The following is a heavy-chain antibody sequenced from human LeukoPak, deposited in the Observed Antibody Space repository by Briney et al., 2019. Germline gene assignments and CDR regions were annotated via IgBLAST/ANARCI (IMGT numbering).Heavy chain of an antibody. CDR2: IKQDGSEK. J-gene: IGHJ4*02. D-gene: IGHD6-19*01. CDR1: GFTFSSYA. Sequence: GGSLRLSCAASGFTFSSYAMSWVRQAPGKGLEWVANIKQDGSEKYYVDSVKGRFTISRDNAKNSLYLQMNSLRAEDTAVYYCARDGIAVAGTGDYWGQGTLVTVSS. CDR3: ARDGIAVAGTGDY. V-gene: IGHV3-7*01.